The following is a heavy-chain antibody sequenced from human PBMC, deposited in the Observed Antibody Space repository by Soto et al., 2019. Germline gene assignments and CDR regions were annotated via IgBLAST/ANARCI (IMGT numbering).Heavy chain of an antibody. D-gene: IGHD3-22*01. J-gene: IGHJ4*02. Sequence: GGSLRLSCAASGFTFSSYAMHWGRQAPGKGLEWVALISYDGSDKDYADSVKGRFTISRDNSRNTLFLQMNSLRAEDTAVYYCARDYYKYYDSSGYYRSPAYWGQGTLVTVSS. V-gene: IGHV3-30-3*01. CDR2: ISYDGSDK. CDR3: ARDYYKYYDSSGYYRSPAY. CDR1: GFTFSSYA.